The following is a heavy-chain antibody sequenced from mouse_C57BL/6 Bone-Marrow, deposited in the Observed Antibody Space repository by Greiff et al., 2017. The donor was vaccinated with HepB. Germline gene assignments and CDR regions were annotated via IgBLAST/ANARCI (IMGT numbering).Heavy chain of an antibody. Sequence: EVKLMESGEGLVKPGGSLKLSCAASGFTFSSYAMSWVRQTPEKRLEWVAYISSGGDYIYYADTVKGRFTISRDNARNTLYLQMSSLKSEDTAMYYCTKFLAAFDVWGTGTTVTVSS. CDR1: GFTFSSYA. CDR3: TKFLAAFDV. V-gene: IGHV5-9-1*02. CDR2: ISSGGDYI. J-gene: IGHJ1*03.